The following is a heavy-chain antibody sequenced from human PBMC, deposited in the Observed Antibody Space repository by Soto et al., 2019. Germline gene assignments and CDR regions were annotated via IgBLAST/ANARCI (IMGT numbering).Heavy chain of an antibody. CDR1: GGSFSDFA. V-gene: IGHV1-69*01. CDR3: ARGGIVAVPAALASYDDYTNYRFDS. J-gene: IGHJ4*02. CDR2: IIPMFAAT. Sequence: QVQLAQSGAEVRKPGSSVKVSCRASGGSFSDFAFSWVRQAPGQGLEWMGGIIPMFAATTYAQRFQGRVTITAAASTRTVYLALNSLTSDDSAVYYCARGGIVAVPAALASYDDYTNYRFDSWGQGTLVSVSS. D-gene: IGHD2-15*01.